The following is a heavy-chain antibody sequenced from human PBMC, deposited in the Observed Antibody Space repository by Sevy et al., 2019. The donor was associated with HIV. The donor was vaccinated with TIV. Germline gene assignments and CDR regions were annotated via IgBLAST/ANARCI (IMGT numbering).Heavy chain of an antibody. CDR2: VSPHNGDT. D-gene: IGHD2-15*01. J-gene: IGHJ4*02. CDR1: GYTFSTYH. V-gene: IGHV1-18*01. Sequence: ASVKVSCKVSGYTFSTYHITWVRQAPGQGLEWMGRVSPHNGDTNYAQKLQGRVTMITDASTNTAYMELGSLRSDDTTVYYCARAYCSGGRCYSLAYWGQGTLVTVSS. CDR3: ARAYCSGGRCYSLAY.